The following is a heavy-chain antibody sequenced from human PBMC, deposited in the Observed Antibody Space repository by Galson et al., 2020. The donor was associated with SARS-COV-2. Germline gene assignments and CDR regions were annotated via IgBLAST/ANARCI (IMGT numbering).Heavy chain of an antibody. CDR2: LDWDDDK. V-gene: IGHV2-70*04. J-gene: IGHJ3*02. CDR1: GFSLSTSGMR. D-gene: IGHD3-9*01. Sequence: SGPTLVKPTQTLTLTCTFSGFSLSTSGMRVSWIRQPPGKALEWLARLDWDDDKFYSTTLKTRLTISKDTSKNQVVLTMTNMDPVDTATYYWARSYYDILTGYLAAFDIWGQGTMVTVSS. CDR3: ARSYYDILTGYLAAFDI.